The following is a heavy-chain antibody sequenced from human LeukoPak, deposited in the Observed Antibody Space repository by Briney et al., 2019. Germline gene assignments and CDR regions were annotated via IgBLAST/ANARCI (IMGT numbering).Heavy chain of an antibody. CDR2: ISYSSGSI. D-gene: IGHD2-15*01. J-gene: IGHJ3*01. CDR1: GFTFSSYG. V-gene: IGHV3-9*01. CDR3: AKDRGGSSQLGDAFDV. Sequence: GGSLRLSCAASGFTFSSYGMHWVRQAPGKGLEWVSGISYSSGSIGYVDSVKGRFTISRDNAKNSLYLQMNSLRAEDTALYYCAKDRGGSSQLGDAFDVWGQGTMVSVSS.